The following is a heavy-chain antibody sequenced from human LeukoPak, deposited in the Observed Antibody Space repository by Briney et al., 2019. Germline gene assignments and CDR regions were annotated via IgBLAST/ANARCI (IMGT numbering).Heavy chain of an antibody. V-gene: IGHV4-38-2*02. D-gene: IGHD3-22*01. J-gene: IGHJ5*02. CDR1: GYSISSGYY. Sequence: SETLSLTCTVSGYSISSGYYWGWIRQPPGKGLEWIGSIYHSGSTYYNPSLKSRVTISVDTSKNQFSLKLSSVTAADTAVYYCARRVYDSSGYYWFDPWGQGTLVTVSS. CDR3: ARRVYDSSGYYWFDP. CDR2: IYHSGST.